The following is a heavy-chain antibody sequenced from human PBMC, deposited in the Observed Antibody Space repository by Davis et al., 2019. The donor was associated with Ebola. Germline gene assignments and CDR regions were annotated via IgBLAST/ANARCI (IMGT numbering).Heavy chain of an antibody. J-gene: IGHJ4*02. D-gene: IGHD3-22*01. CDR1: GGSISSSNW. CDR3: ARDSRYYYDSSGYHQHYYFDY. V-gene: IGHV4-4*02. CDR2: IYHSGST. Sequence: MPSETLSLTCAVSGGSISSSNWWSWVRQPPGKGLEWIGEIYHSGSTNYDPSLKSRVTISVDKSKNQFSLKLSSVTAADTAVYYCARDSRYYYDSSGYHQHYYFDYWGQGTLVTVSS.